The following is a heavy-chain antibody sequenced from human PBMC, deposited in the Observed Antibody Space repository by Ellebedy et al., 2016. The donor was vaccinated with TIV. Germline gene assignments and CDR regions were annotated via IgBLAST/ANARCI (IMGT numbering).Heavy chain of an antibody. V-gene: IGHV4-39*01. CDR1: GGSISSSSYY. CDR2: IYYSGTT. D-gene: IGHD4-17*01. Sequence: SETLSLTCTVSGGSISSSSYYWGWIRQPPGKGLEWIGNIYYSGTTYYNPSLKSRVTISVDTSKNQFSLKLSSVTAADTAVYYCARTDYGAFDIWGQGRMVTVSS. J-gene: IGHJ3*02. CDR3: ARTDYGAFDI.